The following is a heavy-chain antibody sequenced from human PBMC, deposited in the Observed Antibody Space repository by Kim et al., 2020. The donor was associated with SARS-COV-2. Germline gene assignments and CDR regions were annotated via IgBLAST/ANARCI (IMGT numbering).Heavy chain of an antibody. D-gene: IGHD4-17*01. J-gene: IGHJ4*02. Sequence: GGSLRLSCAASGFTFDDYTMHWVRQAPGKGLEWVSLISWDGGSTYYADSVKGRFTISRDNSKNSLYLQMNSLRTEDTALYYCAKDIGGRSYGDYLFDYWGQGTLVTVSS. V-gene: IGHV3-43*01. CDR1: GFTFDDYT. CDR3: AKDIGGRSYGDYLFDY. CDR2: ISWDGGST.